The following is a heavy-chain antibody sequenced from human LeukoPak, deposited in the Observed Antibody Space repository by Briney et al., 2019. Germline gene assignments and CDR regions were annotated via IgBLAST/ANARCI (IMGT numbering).Heavy chain of an antibody. CDR2: IYYSGST. CDR1: GSSISSYY. J-gene: IGHJ1*01. Sequence: SETLSLTCTVSGSSISSYYWSWIRQPPGKGLEWIGYIYYSGSTNYNPSLKSRVTISVDTSKNQFSLKLSSVTAADTAVYYCARGKLGGAEYFQHWGQGTLVTVSS. D-gene: IGHD3-10*01. CDR3: ARGKLGGAEYFQH. V-gene: IGHV4-59*01.